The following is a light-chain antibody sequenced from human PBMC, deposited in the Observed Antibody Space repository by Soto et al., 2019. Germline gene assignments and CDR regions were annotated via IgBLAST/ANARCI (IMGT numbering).Light chain of an antibody. CDR1: SSDVGGYNY. J-gene: IGLJ1*01. Sequence: LTQPASVSGSPGQSITISCTGTSSDVGGYNYVSWYQQHPGKAPKLMIYDVSNRPSGVSNRFSGSKSGNTASLTISGLQAEDEADYYCSSYTSSSPRVFGTGTKVTVL. CDR2: DVS. CDR3: SSYTSSSPRV. V-gene: IGLV2-14*01.